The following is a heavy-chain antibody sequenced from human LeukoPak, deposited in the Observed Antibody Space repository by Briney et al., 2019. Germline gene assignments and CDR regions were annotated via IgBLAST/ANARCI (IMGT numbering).Heavy chain of an antibody. D-gene: IGHD3-22*01. Sequence: PGGSLRLSCAASGFTFSDYYMSWIRQTPGKGLEWVSYISSSGSTKDYADSVKGRFTISRDNAKNSLYLQMNTLRAEDTAVYYCVRLADTYYYDSSGWPDYWGQGTLVTVSS. J-gene: IGHJ4*02. CDR3: VRLADTYYYDSSGWPDY. V-gene: IGHV3-11*01. CDR1: GFTFSDYY. CDR2: ISSSGSTK.